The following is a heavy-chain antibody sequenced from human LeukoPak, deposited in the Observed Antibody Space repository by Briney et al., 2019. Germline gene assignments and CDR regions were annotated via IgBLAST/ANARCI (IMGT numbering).Heavy chain of an antibody. CDR1: GYTFTSYY. J-gene: IGHJ4*02. CDR2: INPSGGST. D-gene: IGHD6-19*01. Sequence: ASVKVSCKASGYTFTSYYMHWVRQAPGQGLEWMGIINPSGGSTSYAQKFQGRVTMTRDMSTSTVYMELSSLRSEDTAVHYCARGVAGYSSGWSHFDYWGQGTLVTVSS. V-gene: IGHV1-46*01. CDR3: ARGVAGYSSGWSHFDY.